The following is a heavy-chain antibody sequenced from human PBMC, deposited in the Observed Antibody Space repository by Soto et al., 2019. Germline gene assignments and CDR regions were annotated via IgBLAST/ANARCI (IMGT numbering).Heavy chain of an antibody. V-gene: IGHV3-74*01. CDR1: GFTFSSYW. D-gene: IGHD2-15*01. CDR2: INSDGSST. Sequence: AGGSLRLSCAASGFTFSSYWMHWVRQAPGKGLVWVSRINSDGSSTSYADSVKGRFTISRDNAKNTLYLQMNSLRAEDTAVYYCAKDLRWMGCSGGSCYYPYYMDVWGKGTTVTVSS. CDR3: AKDLRWMGCSGGSCYYPYYMDV. J-gene: IGHJ6*03.